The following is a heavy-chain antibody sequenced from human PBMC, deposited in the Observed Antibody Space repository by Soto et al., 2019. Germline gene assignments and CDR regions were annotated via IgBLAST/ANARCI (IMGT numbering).Heavy chain of an antibody. CDR2: ISTYNSRT. J-gene: IGHJ6*02. CDR3: ARARYCASPSGYKHCYSGMDT. D-gene: IGHD2-2*02. Sequence: QDQLVQSGAEVKKPGASVKISCEASGYTFTSHGIGWVRQAPGQGLEWLGWISTYNSRTHYAQKVQGRVTMTTDTSTSTAYLDLRSLTFDDTAVYYCARARYCASPSGYKHCYSGMDTWGQGTTVTVSS. CDR1: GYTFTSHG. V-gene: IGHV1-18*04.